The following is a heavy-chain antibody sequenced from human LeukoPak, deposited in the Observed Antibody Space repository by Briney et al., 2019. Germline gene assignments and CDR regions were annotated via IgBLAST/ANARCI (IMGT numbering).Heavy chain of an antibody. Sequence: SETLSLTCAVYGGSFSGYYWSWIRQPPGKGLEWIGEINHSGSTNYNPSLKSRVTISVDTSKNQFSLKLSSVTAADTAVYYCARGEGRLWGQGTLVTVSS. V-gene: IGHV4-34*01. CDR3: ARGEGRL. CDR1: GGSFSGYY. CDR2: INHSGST. J-gene: IGHJ4*02. D-gene: IGHD3-10*01.